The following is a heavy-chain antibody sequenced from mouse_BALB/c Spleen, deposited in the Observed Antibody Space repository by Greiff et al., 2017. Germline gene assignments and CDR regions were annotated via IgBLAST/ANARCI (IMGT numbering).Heavy chain of an antibody. V-gene: IGHV1-82*01. J-gene: IGHJ4*01. CDR2: IYPGDGDT. CDR3: ARAVDYAMDY. CDR1: GYAFSSSW. D-gene: IGHD1-1*01. Sequence: VQLQQSGPELVKPGASVKISCKASGYAFSSSWMNWVKQRPGQGLEWIGRIYPGDGDTNYNGKFKGKATLTADKSSSTAYMQLSSLTSVDSAVYFCARAVDYAMDYWGQGTSVTVSS.